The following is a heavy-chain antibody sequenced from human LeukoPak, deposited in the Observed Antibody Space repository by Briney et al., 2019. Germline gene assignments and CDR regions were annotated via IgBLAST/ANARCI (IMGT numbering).Heavy chain of an antibody. CDR2: IIPIFGTA. J-gene: IGHJ4*02. CDR3: ARDQGRTSYVSGSSPFDY. D-gene: IGHD3-10*01. Sequence: SVKVSCKASGYTFTSYGISWVRQAPGQGLEWMGGIIPIFGTANYAQKFQGRVTITADESTITAYMELSSLRSEDTAVYYCARDQGRTSYVSGSSPFDYWGQGTLVTVSS. V-gene: IGHV1-69*13. CDR1: GYTFTSYG.